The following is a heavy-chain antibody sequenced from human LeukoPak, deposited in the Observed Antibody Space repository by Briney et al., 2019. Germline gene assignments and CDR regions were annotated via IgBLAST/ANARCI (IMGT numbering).Heavy chain of an antibody. CDR1: GFSFSADM. J-gene: IGHJ4*02. D-gene: IGHD3-3*01. Sequence: PGGSLRLSCAASGFSFSADMLSWVRQAPGKGLEWVSSIGSGSVSTFYADSVRGRFTISRDDAKNSLFLQMNNLRVEDTAVYYCANTISDLEWLSTPDYWGQGTLVTVPS. CDR2: IGSGSVST. V-gene: IGHV3-21*01. CDR3: ANTISDLEWLSTPDY.